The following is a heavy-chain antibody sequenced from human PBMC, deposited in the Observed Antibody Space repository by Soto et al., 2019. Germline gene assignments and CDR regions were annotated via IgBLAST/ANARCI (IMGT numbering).Heavy chain of an antibody. J-gene: IGHJ6*02. D-gene: IGHD2-2*01. V-gene: IGHV4-31*03. Sequence: SETLSLTCTVFGGSISSGGYYWSWIRQHPGKGLEWIGYIYYSGSTYYNPSLKSRVTISVDTSKNQFSLKLSSVTAADTAVYYCASARDQGYCSSTSCYAYYYYGMDVWGQGTSVTVSS. CDR3: ASARDQGYCSSTSCYAYYYYGMDV. CDR1: GGSISSGGYY. CDR2: IYYSGST.